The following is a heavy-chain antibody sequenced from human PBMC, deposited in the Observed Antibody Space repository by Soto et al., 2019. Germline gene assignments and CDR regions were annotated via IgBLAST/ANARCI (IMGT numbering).Heavy chain of an antibody. CDR3: ARDHTPRYAHYGMDV. V-gene: IGHV1-18*01. J-gene: IGHJ6*02. CDR1: GYTVTSYV. D-gene: IGHD2-2*02. Sequence: ASVKVSGKASGYTVTSYVISWVRQAPGQGLEWMGWISAYNGNTNYAQKLQGRVTMTRDTSTSTAYMELRSLRSADPAVYFCARDHTPRYAHYGMDVCGQGTRVSVSS. CDR2: ISAYNGNT.